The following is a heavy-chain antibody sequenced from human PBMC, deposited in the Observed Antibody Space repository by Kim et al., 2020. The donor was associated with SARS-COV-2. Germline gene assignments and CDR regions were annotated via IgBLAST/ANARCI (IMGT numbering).Heavy chain of an antibody. J-gene: IGHJ1*01. D-gene: IGHD3-10*01. V-gene: IGHV3-30*02. Sequence: SVQCRFTISRDNSKNTLYLQMNSLRAEDTAVYYCAKDRDVWFGESIYFQHWGQGTLVTVSS. CDR3: AKDRDVWFGESIYFQH.